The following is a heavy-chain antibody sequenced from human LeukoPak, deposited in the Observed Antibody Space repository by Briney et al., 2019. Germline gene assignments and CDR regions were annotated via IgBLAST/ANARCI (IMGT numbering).Heavy chain of an antibody. D-gene: IGHD3-10*01. V-gene: IGHV4-39*07. J-gene: IGHJ5*02. Sequence: SETLSLTCTVSGGSVSSSTYYWGWIRQPPGKGLEWIGSIYYNEYTYYNPSLKSRVTMSVDTSKNQFSLKLSSVTAADTAVYYCAREARDGSGSYRLHYQNWFDPWGQGTLVTVSS. CDR2: IYYNEYT. CDR3: AREARDGSGSYRLHYQNWFDP. CDR1: GGSVSSSTYY.